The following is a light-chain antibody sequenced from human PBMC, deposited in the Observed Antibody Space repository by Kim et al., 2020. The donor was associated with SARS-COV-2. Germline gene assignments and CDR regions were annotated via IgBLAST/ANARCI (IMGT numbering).Light chain of an antibody. Sequence: QSVLTQPPSVSAAPRQKVTISCSGSTSNIGNNYVSWYQQFPGTAPKLLIYDSNKRPSGIPDRFSGSKSGTSATLGITGLQTGDEADYYCGTWDSSLSSVIFGGGTKVTVL. CDR1: TSNIGNNY. J-gene: IGLJ2*01. CDR2: DSN. CDR3: GTWDSSLSSVI. V-gene: IGLV1-51*01.